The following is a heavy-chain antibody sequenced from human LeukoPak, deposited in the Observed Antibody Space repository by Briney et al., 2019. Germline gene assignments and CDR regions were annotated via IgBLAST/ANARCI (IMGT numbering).Heavy chain of an antibody. V-gene: IGHV3-21*01. CDR1: GFTFSSYS. CDR2: ISSSSSYI. Sequence: GGSLRLSCAASGFTFSSYSMNWVRQAPGKGLEWVSSISSSSSYIYYADSVKGRFTTSRDNAKNSLYLQMNSLRAEDTAVYYCARDPGGASSIFGVPEEDYWGQGTLVTVSS. J-gene: IGHJ4*02. CDR3: ARDPGGASSIFGVPEEDY. D-gene: IGHD3-3*01.